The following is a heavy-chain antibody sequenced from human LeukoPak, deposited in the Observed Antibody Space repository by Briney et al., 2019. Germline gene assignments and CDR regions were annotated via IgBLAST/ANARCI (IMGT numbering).Heavy chain of an antibody. CDR3: ARARGSGYDSDAFDI. D-gene: IGHD5-12*01. Sequence: PSQTLSLTCTVSGGSISSGSYYWSWIRQPPGKGLEWIGYIYYSGSTNYNPSLKSRVTISVDTSKNQFSLKLGSVTAADTGVYYCARARGSGYDSDAFDIWGQGTMVTVSS. CDR2: IYYSGST. V-gene: IGHV4-61*01. J-gene: IGHJ3*02. CDR1: GGSISSGSYY.